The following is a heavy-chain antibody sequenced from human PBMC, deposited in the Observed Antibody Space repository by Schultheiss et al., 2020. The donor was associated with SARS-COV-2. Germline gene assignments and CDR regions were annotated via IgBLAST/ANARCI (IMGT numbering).Heavy chain of an antibody. J-gene: IGHJ6*02. CDR3: ARHGRFLERLEPKYYYYYYAMDV. CDR2: IYPGDSDA. Sequence: KVSCKGSGYSFTSHWIGWVRQMPGKGLEWMGIIYPGDSDARYSPSFQGQVTISVDKSISTAYLQWSSLKASDTAMYYCARHGRFLERLEPKYYYYYYAMDVWGQGTTVTVSS. V-gene: IGHV5-51*01. CDR1: GYSFTSHW. D-gene: IGHD3-3*01.